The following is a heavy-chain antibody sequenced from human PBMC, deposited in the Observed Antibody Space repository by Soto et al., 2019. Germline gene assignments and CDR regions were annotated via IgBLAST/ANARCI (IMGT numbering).Heavy chain of an antibody. J-gene: IGHJ6*02. D-gene: IGHD3-22*01. CDR3: AKSLSALRVRYYYGMHV. V-gene: IGHV3-23*01. CDR1: GFTFSGYA. CDR2: ISGSGGST. Sequence: PGGSLRLSCAASGFTFSGYAMRWVRQAPGKGLEWVSAISGSGGSTYYADSVKGRFTISRDNSKNTLYLQMNSLRAEDTAVYYCAKSLSALRVRYYYGMHVSGPGTTVTVYS.